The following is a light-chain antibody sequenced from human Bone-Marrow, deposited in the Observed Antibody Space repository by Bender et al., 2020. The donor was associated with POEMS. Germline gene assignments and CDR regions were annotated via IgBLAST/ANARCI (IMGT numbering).Light chain of an antibody. J-gene: IGLJ3*02. CDR2: SSH. CDR1: SSNIGAHA. Sequence: TISCSGGSSNIGAHAVNWYQHLPGTAPKLLIYSSHRRPSEVPGRFSGSRSGTSASLAISGLQSEDEADYYCAVWDDSLNGWVFGGGTKLTVL. V-gene: IGLV1-44*01. CDR3: AVWDDSLNGWV.